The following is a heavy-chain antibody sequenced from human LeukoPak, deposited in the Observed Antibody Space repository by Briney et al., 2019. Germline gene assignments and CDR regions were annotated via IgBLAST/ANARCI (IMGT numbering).Heavy chain of an antibody. J-gene: IGHJ3*02. D-gene: IGHD1-1*01. Sequence: SQTLSLTCTVSGGSISSYYWSWIRQPPGKGLEWIGYIYYSGSTNYNPSLKSRVTISVDTSKNQFALKVSSLTAADTAVYYCARKGTAADAFDIWGQGTMVTVSS. CDR1: GGSISSYY. V-gene: IGHV4-59*08. CDR3: ARKGTAADAFDI. CDR2: IYYSGST.